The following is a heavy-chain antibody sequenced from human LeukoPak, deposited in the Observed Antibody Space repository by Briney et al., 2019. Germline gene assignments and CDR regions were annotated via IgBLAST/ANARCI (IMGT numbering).Heavy chain of an antibody. CDR3: AKSPNRYNWTYNIDTLDM. CDR1: GGSFSGYY. V-gene: IGHV4-59*08. J-gene: IGHJ3*02. CDR2: IFNSGST. Sequence: TSETLSLTCGVYGGSFSGYYWSWMRQPPGKGLESIGCIFNSGSTNYNPSLKSRVTISVDTSKNHFSLELTSVTAADTAVYYCAKSPNRYNWTYNIDTLDMWGQGTLVTVSS. D-gene: IGHD1-7*01.